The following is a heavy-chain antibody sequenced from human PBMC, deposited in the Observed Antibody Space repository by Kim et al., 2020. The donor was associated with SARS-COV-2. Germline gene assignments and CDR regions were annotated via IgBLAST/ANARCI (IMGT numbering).Heavy chain of an antibody. CDR3: AKSQEADVLRYFDWLSPRGPPPSN. J-gene: IGHJ4*02. Sequence: GGSLRLSCAASGFTFSSYGMHWVRQAPGKGLEWVAVIWYDGSNKYYADSVKGRFTISRDNSKNTLYLQMNSLRAEDTAVYYCAKSQEADVLRYFDWLSPRGPPPSNWGQGTLVTVSS. D-gene: IGHD3-9*01. V-gene: IGHV3-33*06. CDR2: IWYDGSNK. CDR1: GFTFSSYG.